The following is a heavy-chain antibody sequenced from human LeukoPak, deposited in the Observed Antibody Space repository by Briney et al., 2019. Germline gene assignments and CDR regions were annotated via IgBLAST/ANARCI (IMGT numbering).Heavy chain of an antibody. Sequence: SETLSLTCTVSGGSISSYYWSWIRQPPGKGLEWIGYIYYSGSTNYNPSLKSRVTISVDTSKNQFSLKLSSVTAADTAVYYCARESCSGGSCYFLWGQGTLVTVSS. CDR2: IYYSGST. CDR3: ARESCSGGSCYFL. CDR1: GGSISSYY. V-gene: IGHV4-59*01. J-gene: IGHJ4*02. D-gene: IGHD2-15*01.